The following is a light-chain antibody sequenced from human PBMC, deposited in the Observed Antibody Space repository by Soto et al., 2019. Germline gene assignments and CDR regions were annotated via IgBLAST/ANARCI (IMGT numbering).Light chain of an antibody. J-gene: IGLJ1*01. Sequence: QSVLTQPASVSGSPGQSITISCTGTSSDVGSYNLVSWYQQHPGKAPKLMIYEGSKRSPGVSNRFSGSKSGNTASLTISGLQAEDEADYYCCAYAGSCTFYVFGIGTKVTVL. CDR3: CAYAGSCTFYV. V-gene: IGLV2-23*01. CDR1: SSDVGSYNL. CDR2: EGS.